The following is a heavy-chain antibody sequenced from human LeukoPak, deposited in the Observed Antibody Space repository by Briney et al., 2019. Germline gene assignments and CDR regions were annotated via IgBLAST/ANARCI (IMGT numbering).Heavy chain of an antibody. CDR2: INPSGGST. CDR1: GYTFTSYY. CDR3: ARATRGRGFDY. J-gene: IGHJ4*02. Sequence: GASVKVSCKASGYTFTSYYMHWVRQAPGQGLEWMGIINPSGGSTSYAQKFQGRVTMTRDTSTSTVYMELSSLRSEDTAAYYCARATRGRGFDYWGQGTLVTVSS. V-gene: IGHV1-46*01. D-gene: IGHD2-2*01.